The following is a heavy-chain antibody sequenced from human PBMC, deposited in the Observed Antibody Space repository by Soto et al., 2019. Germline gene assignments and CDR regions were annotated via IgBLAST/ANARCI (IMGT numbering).Heavy chain of an antibody. J-gene: IGHJ6*02. D-gene: IGHD5-18*01. CDR3: AREDTGYSYGPTRYYYGMDV. Sequence: GASVKVSCKASGYTFTGYYMHWVRQAPGQGLEWMGWINPNSGGTNYAQKFQGRVTMTRDTSISTAYMELSRLRSDDTAVYYCAREDTGYSYGPTRYYYGMDVWGQGTTVTAP. CDR2: INPNSGGT. V-gene: IGHV1-2*02. CDR1: GYTFTGYY.